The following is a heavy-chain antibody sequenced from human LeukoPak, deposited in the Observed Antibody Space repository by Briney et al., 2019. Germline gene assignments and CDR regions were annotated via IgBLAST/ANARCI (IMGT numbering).Heavy chain of an antibody. CDR3: ARGPGVTIFGVAIRENWFDP. Sequence: ASVKVSCKASGYTFTNYAFTWVRQAPGQGLEWMGWISAYNGNTNYAQKLQGRVTMTTDTSTSTAYMELRSLRSDDTAVYYCARGPGVTIFGVAIRENWFDPWGQGTLVTVSS. CDR2: ISAYNGNT. CDR1: GYTFTNYA. D-gene: IGHD3-3*01. V-gene: IGHV1-18*01. J-gene: IGHJ5*02.